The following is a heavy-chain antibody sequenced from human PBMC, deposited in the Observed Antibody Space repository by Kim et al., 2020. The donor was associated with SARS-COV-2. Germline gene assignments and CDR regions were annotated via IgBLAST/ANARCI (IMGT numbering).Heavy chain of an antibody. V-gene: IGHV3-23*01. D-gene: IGHD3-22*01. Sequence: KGLFTISRDNSKNTLYLQVNSLRAEDTAVYYCAKDRVYYFDSSGSHFDYWGQGTLVTVSS. J-gene: IGHJ4*02. CDR3: AKDRVYYFDSSGSHFDY.